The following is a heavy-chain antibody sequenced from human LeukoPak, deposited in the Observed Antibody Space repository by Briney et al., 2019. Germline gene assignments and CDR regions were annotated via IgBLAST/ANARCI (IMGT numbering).Heavy chain of an antibody. Sequence: GGSLRLSCAASGFTYSSYSMNWVRQAPGKGLEWVSYISSTSATIYYADSVKGRFTISRDNAKNSLFLQMNSLRAEDTAVYYCARQGIAAAGTLGYYMDVWGKGTTVTVSS. CDR2: ISSTSATI. D-gene: IGHD6-13*01. J-gene: IGHJ6*03. V-gene: IGHV3-48*01. CDR1: GFTYSSYS. CDR3: ARQGIAAAGTLGYYMDV.